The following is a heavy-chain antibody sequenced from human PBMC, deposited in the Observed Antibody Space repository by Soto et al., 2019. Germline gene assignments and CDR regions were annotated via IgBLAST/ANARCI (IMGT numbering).Heavy chain of an antibody. Sequence: QVELQEAGPGLVKPSGTLSLTCAVSGGSISTINWWTWVRQPPGKGLDWIGEIYQTGSTSYNPSLGSRVTISIDKSKNQFSLKLRSVTAADTEVYYCARVSSRSAFGMDVWGQGATVTVSS. V-gene: IGHV4-4*02. J-gene: IGHJ6*02. CDR3: ARVSSRSAFGMDV. D-gene: IGHD6-6*01. CDR1: GGSISTINW. CDR2: IYQTGST.